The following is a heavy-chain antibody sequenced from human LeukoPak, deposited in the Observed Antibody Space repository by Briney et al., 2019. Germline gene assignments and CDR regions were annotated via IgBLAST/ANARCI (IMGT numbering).Heavy chain of an antibody. CDR1: GFTFSSYW. V-gene: IGHV3-74*01. D-gene: IGHD2-2*01. J-gene: IGHJ3*02. Sequence: PGGSLRLSCAASGFTFSSYWMHWVRQAPGKGLVWVSRINSDGIITNYADSVQGRFTISRDNAKNTLYLQMNGLRAEDTAAYYCARAEDCSSTSCPRAFDIWGQGTMVTVSS. CDR3: ARAEDCSSTSCPRAFDI. CDR2: INSDGIIT.